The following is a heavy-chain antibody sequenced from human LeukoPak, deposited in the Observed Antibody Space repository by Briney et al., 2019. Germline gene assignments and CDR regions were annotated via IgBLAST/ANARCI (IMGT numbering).Heavy chain of an antibody. CDR1: GFTLRSYT. J-gene: IGHJ3*02. Sequence: GGSLRLSCAASGFTLRSYTMNWVRQAPGKGLEWVSGISWNSGSIGYADSVKGRFTISRDNAKNSLYLQMNSLRAEDTALYYCAKGSRVGATYNAFDIWGQGTMVTVSS. CDR2: ISWNSGSI. D-gene: IGHD1-26*01. CDR3: AKGSRVGATYNAFDI. V-gene: IGHV3-9*01.